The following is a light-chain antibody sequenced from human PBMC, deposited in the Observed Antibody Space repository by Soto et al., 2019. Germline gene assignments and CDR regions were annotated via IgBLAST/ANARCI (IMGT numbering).Light chain of an antibody. J-gene: IGKJ1*01. V-gene: IGKV1-39*01. CDR3: QQPYSTVRT. CDR1: QYISTY. Sequence: DIQMTQSPSSLSASVGDRVSITCRASQYISTYLNLYQQKPGKSPKLLIYAASNLQSGVLSRFSGSGSGTVFTLTISSLQPEDFATYYCQQPYSTVRTFGQGPKVDI. CDR2: AAS.